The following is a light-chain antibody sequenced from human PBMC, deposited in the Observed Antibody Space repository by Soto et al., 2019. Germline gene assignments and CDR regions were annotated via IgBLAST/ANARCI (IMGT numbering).Light chain of an antibody. V-gene: IGKV3-20*01. J-gene: IGKJ2*02. Sequence: EIVLTQSPGTLSLPPGERATLSCRASQSVSSGYLAWYQQKPGHAPRLLIYGASSRATGIPDRFSGSGSGTDFTLTISRLEPEDFAVYYCQQYGNSPRTFGQGTKLEIK. CDR3: QQYGNSPRT. CDR2: GAS. CDR1: QSVSSGY.